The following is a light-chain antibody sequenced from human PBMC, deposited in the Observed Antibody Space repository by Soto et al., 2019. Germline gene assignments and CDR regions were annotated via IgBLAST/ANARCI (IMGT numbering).Light chain of an antibody. CDR3: QQYNSYPWT. J-gene: IGKJ1*01. Sequence: IQMTQSPSTLSASVGDRVTITCRASQSISSYLNWYQQKPGKAPKLLIYAASSLQSGVPSRFSGSGSGTEFTLTISSLQPEDVATYYCQQYNSYPWTFGQGTKVDIK. CDR2: AAS. CDR1: QSISSY. V-gene: IGKV1-5*01.